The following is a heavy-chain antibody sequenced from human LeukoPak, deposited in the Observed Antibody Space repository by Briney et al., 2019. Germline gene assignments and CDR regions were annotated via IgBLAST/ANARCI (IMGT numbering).Heavy chain of an antibody. CDR1: GYTFTCYD. Sequence: ASVKVSCKASGYTFTCYDMYWVRQATGQGLEWMGWINPNSGGTNYAQKFQGRVTMTRDTSISTAYMELSRLRSDDTAVYYCATFEYTSSSLNYWGQGTLVTVSS. CDR3: ATFEYTSSSLNY. CDR2: INPNSGGT. D-gene: IGHD6-6*01. J-gene: IGHJ4*02. V-gene: IGHV1-2*02.